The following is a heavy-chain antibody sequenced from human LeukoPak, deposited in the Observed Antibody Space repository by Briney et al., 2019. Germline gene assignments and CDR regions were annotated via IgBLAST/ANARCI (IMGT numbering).Heavy chain of an antibody. V-gene: IGHV4-30-4*01. J-gene: IGHJ3*02. CDR3: ARDKAKGNYYGSGSRAFDI. CDR1: GGSISSGDYY. CDR2: IYYSGST. D-gene: IGHD3-10*01. Sequence: SETLSLTCTVSGGSISSGDYYWSWIRQPPGKGLEWIGYIYYSGSTYYNPSLKSRVTISVDTSKNQFSLKLSSVTAADTAVYYCARDKAKGNYYGSGSRAFDIWGQGTMVTVSS.